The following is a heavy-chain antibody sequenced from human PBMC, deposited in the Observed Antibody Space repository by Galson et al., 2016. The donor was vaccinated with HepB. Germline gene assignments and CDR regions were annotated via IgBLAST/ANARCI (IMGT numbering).Heavy chain of an antibody. CDR3: ARDGAGITGTTDYFDY. Sequence: SVKVSCKASGYTFTGYYMHWVRQAPGQGLEWMGWINPNSGGTNYAQKFQGRVTMTRDTSISTANMELSRLRSDDTAVYYCARDGAGITGTTDYFDYWGQGTLVTVSS. J-gene: IGHJ4*02. V-gene: IGHV1-2*02. CDR2: INPNSGGT. CDR1: GYTFTGYY. D-gene: IGHD1-7*01.